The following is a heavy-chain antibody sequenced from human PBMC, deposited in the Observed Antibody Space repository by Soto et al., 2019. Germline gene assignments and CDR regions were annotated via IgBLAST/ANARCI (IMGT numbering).Heavy chain of an antibody. CDR1: GYTFTSYG. J-gene: IGHJ5*02. CDR3: ASTETDLIAVAGDGCFDP. Sequence: ASVKVSCKASGYTFTSYGISWVRQAPGQGLEWMGWISAYNGNTNYAQKLQGRVTMTTDTSTSTAYMELRSLRSDDTAVYYCASTETDLIAVAGDGCFDPCGQGTLVTVSS. V-gene: IGHV1-18*01. CDR2: ISAYNGNT. D-gene: IGHD6-19*01.